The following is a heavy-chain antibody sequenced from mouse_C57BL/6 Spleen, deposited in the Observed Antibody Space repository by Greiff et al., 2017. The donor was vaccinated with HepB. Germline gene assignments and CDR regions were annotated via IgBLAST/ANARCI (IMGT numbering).Heavy chain of an antibody. J-gene: IGHJ3*01. Sequence: DVQLVESGGGLVKPGGSLKLSCAASGFTFSSYAMSWVRQTPEKRLEWVATISDGGSYTYYPDNVKGRFTISRDNAKNNLYLQMSHLKSEDTAMYYCARDGDSSGYVFAYWGQRTLVTVSA. CDR1: GFTFSSYA. V-gene: IGHV5-4*01. CDR3: ARDGDSSGYVFAY. CDR2: ISDGGSYT. D-gene: IGHD3-2*02.